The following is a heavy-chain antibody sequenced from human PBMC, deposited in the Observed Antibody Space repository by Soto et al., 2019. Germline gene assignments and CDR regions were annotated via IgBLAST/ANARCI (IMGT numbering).Heavy chain of an antibody. CDR2: ISSNSNYK. J-gene: IGHJ4*02. CDR1: GFTFSDYY. Sequence: PGGSLRLSCAASGFTFSDYYMSWIRQAPGKGLEWISYISSNSNYKNHADSVRGRFTISRDNAKNSLYLEMNSLRAEDTAVYYCARESEDLTSNFDYWGQGTLVTVSS. CDR3: ARESEDLTSNFDY. V-gene: IGHV3-11*06.